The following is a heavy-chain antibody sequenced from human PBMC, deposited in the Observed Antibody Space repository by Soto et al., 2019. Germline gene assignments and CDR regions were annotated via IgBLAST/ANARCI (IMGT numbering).Heavy chain of an antibody. CDR2: INHKGSS. D-gene: IGHD6-6*01. CDR3: ARSMGTSSEYYFDY. Sequence: PAETLSLTCAVYGESFRGYYRNWVRQPPGKGLEWIGGINHKGSSSYNPSLKSRVTISIGTSKKHFSLKLSSVTAADTAVYYCARSMGTSSEYYFDYWGQGTLVTVSS. CDR1: GESFRGYY. V-gene: IGHV4-34*01. J-gene: IGHJ4*02.